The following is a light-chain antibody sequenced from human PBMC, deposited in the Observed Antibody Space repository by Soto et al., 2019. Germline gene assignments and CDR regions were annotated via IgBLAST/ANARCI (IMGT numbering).Light chain of an antibody. CDR2: TGS. Sequence: DVQMTQSPSYVSASVVGRFTITFRASQGIKNWLAWYQQKPGKAPNLLIYTGSSLQSGVPSRFSGSGSGTDFTLTINSLQPEDFATYYCQQAASFPITFGQGTRLEIK. CDR1: QGIKNW. CDR3: QQAASFPIT. J-gene: IGKJ5*01. V-gene: IGKV1-12*01.